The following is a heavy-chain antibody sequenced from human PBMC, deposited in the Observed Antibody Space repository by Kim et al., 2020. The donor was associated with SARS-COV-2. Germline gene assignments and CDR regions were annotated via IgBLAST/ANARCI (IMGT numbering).Heavy chain of an antibody. J-gene: IGHJ6*02. D-gene: IGHD6-13*01. CDR3: ARAGSSWYYYYYGMDV. CDR1: GFTFSSYS. Sequence: GGSLRLSCAASGFTFSSYSMNWVRQAPGKGLEWVSYISSSSSTIYYADSVKGRFTISRDNAKNSLYLQMNSLRDEDTAVYYCARAGSSWYYYYYGMDVWGQGTTVTVSS. V-gene: IGHV3-48*02. CDR2: ISSSSSTI.